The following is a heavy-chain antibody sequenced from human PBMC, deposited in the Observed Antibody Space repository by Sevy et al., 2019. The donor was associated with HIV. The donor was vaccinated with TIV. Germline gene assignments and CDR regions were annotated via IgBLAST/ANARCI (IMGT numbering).Heavy chain of an antibody. CDR2: ISAYNGNT. CDR1: GYTFTSYV. Sequence: ASVKVSCKASGYTFTSYVISWVRQAPGQGLEWMGWISAYNGNTNYAQKLQGRVTMTTDTSTSPASMGLRSLSADDTAVYYCARPGDRIGSYYVSYFDYWGQGTLVTVSS. CDR3: ARPGDRIGSYYVSYFDY. V-gene: IGHV1-18*04. D-gene: IGHD3-22*01. J-gene: IGHJ4*02.